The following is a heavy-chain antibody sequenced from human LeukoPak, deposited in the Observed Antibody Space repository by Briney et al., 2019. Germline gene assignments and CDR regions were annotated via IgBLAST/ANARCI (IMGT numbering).Heavy chain of an antibody. V-gene: IGHV3-23*01. D-gene: IGHD3-3*01. CDR2: ISGSGGST. CDR3: ARSSITIFGVVIPYDY. J-gene: IGHJ4*02. Sequence: QLGGSLRLSYAASGFTFSSYAMSWVRQAPGKGLEWVSAISGSGGSTYYADSVKGRFTISRHNSKNTLYLQMNSLRAEDTAVYYCARSSITIFGVVIPYDYWGQGTLVTVSS. CDR1: GFTFSSYA.